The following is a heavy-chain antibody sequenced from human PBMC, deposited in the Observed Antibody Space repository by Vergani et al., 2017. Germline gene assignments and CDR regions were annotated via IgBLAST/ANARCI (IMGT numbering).Heavy chain of an antibody. J-gene: IGHJ4*02. CDR2: IYYSGST. CDR1: GGSISSYY. D-gene: IGHD3-22*01. CDR3: ARAHDT. Sequence: QVQLQESGPGLVKPSETLSLTCTVSGGSISSYYWSWIRQPPGKGLEWIGYIYYSGSTNYNPSLKSRVTISVDTSKNQFSLKLSSVTAADTAVYYCARAHDTWGQGTLVTVSS. V-gene: IGHV4-59*01.